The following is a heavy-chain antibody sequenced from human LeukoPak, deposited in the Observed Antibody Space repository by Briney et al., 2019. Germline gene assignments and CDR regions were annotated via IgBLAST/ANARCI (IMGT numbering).Heavy chain of an antibody. V-gene: IGHV4-59*01. CDR3: ARTSRHYYGSGKNLTPWPAGLDV. CDR1: GGSFRDYY. J-gene: IGHJ6*02. Sequence: SETLSLTCTVSGGSFRDYYWTWIRQPPGEGLEWIGYSGSAKYNPSLKSRVTISTDTSKRHFSLTLSNVTAADTAVYYCARTSRHYYGSGKNLTPWPAGLDVWGPGTTVTVS. CDR2: SGSA. D-gene: IGHD3-10*01.